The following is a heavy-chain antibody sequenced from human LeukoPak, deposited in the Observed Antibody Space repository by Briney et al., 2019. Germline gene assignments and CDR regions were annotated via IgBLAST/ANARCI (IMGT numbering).Heavy chain of an antibody. CDR3: AGVRSTVGWRSFDY. Sequence: SETLSLTCTVSGSISSYYWSWIRQPPGKGLEWIGHSYYTGRPNYNPSLKSRVTISVDTPKNQFSLKLSSVTAADTAVYYCAGVRSTVGWRSFDYWGQGALVTVSS. J-gene: IGHJ4*02. D-gene: IGHD4-23*01. CDR2: SYYTGRP. V-gene: IGHV4-59*08. CDR1: GSISSYY.